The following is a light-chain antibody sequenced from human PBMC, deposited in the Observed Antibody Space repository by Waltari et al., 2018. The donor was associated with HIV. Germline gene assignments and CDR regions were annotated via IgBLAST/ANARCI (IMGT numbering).Light chain of an antibody. V-gene: IGLV1-47*01. CDR2: MND. J-gene: IGLJ1*01. CDR3: AAWDDSLSGYV. CDR1: SSNIGSNY. Sequence: QSVLTQPPSASGTPGQRVTISCSGGSSNIGSNYVFWYPLLPETAPKLLVFMNDQRPSGVPDRLAGSKSGTSASLAISVLRSEDEADYYCAAWDDSLSGYVFGTGTKVTVL.